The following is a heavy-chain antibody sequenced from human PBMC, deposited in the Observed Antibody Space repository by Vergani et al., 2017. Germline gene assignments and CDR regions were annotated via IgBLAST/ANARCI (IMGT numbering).Heavy chain of an antibody. D-gene: IGHD2-15*01. CDR1: GFTFSSYN. CDR2: ITSSSSYI. V-gene: IGHV3-21*01. J-gene: IGHJ6*03. CDR3: ARDNTHCSGGSCYSYYYYYYYMDV. Sequence: EVQLVESGGGLVKPGGSLRLSCAASGFTFSSYNMNWVRQAPGKGLEWVSSITSSSSYIYYADSVKGRFTISRDNAKNSLYLQMNSLRAEDTAVYYCARDNTHCSGGSCYSYYYYYYYMDVWGKGTTVTVSS.